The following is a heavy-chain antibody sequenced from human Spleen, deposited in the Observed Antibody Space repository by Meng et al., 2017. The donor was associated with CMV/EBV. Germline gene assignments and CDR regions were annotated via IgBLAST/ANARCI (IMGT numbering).Heavy chain of an antibody. CDR3: AREVGYYGSESFDYFDY. Sequence: LHLQPSGPGLVKPSETLSLTCTVSGDSINNSSYYWGWIRQPPGKGLEWIGTIYYSGSTYYNPSLKSRVTISVDTSKKQFSLQLTSVTAADTAVYYCAREVGYYGSESFDYFDYWGQGALVTVSS. D-gene: IGHD3-10*01. CDR1: GDSINNSSYY. J-gene: IGHJ4*02. CDR2: IYYSGST. V-gene: IGHV4-39*07.